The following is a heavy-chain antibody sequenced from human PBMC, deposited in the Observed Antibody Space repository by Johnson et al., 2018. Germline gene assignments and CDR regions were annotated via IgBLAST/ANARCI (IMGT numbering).Heavy chain of an antibody. CDR2: IRSSSSYI. CDR3: ARSQAVQH. Sequence: VQLVESGGGLVKPGGSLRLSCAASGFTFSSYSMNWVRQAPGKGLEWVSSIRSSSSYIHYADSLKGLFTISRDNAKNSLYLQMNSLRAEDTAGYYCARSQAVQHWGQGTLVTVSS. V-gene: IGHV3-21*01. CDR1: GFTFSSYS. J-gene: IGHJ1*01.